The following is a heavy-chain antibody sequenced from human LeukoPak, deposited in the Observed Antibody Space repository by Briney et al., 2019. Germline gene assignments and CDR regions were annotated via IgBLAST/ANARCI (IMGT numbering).Heavy chain of an antibody. D-gene: IGHD3-22*01. J-gene: IGHJ3*02. CDR3: AKFQTTTMIVVVIIPDAFDI. CDR2: INPSGGST. Sequence: ASVKVSCKASGYTFTSYHMHWVRQAPGQGLEWMGIINPSGGSTNYAQRFRGRVTMTRDMSTGTVYMELNSLRAEDTAVYYCAKFQTTTMIVVVIIPDAFDIWGQGTMVTVSS. V-gene: IGHV1-46*01. CDR1: GYTFTSYH.